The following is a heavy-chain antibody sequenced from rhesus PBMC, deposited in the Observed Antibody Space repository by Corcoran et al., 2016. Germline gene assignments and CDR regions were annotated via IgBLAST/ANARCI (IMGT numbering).Heavy chain of an antibody. V-gene: IGHV4-127*01. D-gene: IGHD2-27*01. CDR3: ARICCSGSYCYYFDY. J-gene: IGHJ4*01. CDR1: GYSISSDYG. Sequence: QVQLKESGPGLVKPSETMALTCAVSGYSISSDYGWSGIRQPPRTVLEWIGYIGGISANTNNNPSLKRRVTMSKDTSKNQFSLKLSSVTAADTAVYYCARICCSGSYCYYFDYWGQGVLVTVSS. CDR2: IGGISANT.